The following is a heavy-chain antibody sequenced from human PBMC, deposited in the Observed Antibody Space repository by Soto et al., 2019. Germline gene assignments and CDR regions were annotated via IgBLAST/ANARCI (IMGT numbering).Heavy chain of an antibody. V-gene: IGHV3-30-3*01. CDR2: ISYDGSTK. CDR1: GFTFSSFS. J-gene: IGHJ4*02. Sequence: GGSQRLSCAASGFTFSSFSWHWVRQAPGKGLEWLALISYDGSTKYNADSVKGRFTVSRDNSNNTLYLQLSSLRPEDTAVYYCARTTTVAGTPEFDYWGQGTLVTVSS. D-gene: IGHD6-19*01. CDR3: ARTTTVAGTPEFDY.